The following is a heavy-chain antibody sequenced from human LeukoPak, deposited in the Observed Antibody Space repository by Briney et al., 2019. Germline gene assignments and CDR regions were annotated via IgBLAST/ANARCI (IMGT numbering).Heavy chain of an antibody. D-gene: IGHD3-10*01. CDR1: GGSISNYF. V-gene: IGHV4-59*01. CDR3: ARCPGYYYYMDV. CDR2: IYYRTST. J-gene: IGHJ6*03. Sequence: SETLSLTCTVSGGSISNYFWSWIRQPAGKGLEWLGYIYYRTSTNYNPSLKSRVTISVDTSKNQFSLKLSSVTAADTAVYYCARCPGYYYYMDVWGKGTTVTVSS.